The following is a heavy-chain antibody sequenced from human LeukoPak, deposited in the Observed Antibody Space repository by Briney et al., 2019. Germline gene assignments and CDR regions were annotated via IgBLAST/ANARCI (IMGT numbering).Heavy chain of an antibody. D-gene: IGHD6-13*01. CDR2: ISGSGGNT. J-gene: IGHJ4*02. Sequence: GGSLRLSCAASGFTFSTYAMSWVRQAPGKGLERVSAISGSGGNTYYADSVKGRFTISRDNSKNTLYLQMNSLRAEDTSIYFCAKALEQETVIALDSWGQGTLVTVSS. CDR1: GFTFSTYA. V-gene: IGHV3-23*01. CDR3: AKALEQETVIALDS.